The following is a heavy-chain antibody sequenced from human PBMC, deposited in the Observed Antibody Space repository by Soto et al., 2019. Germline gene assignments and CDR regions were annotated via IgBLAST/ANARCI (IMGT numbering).Heavy chain of an antibody. V-gene: IGHV3-23*01. CDR2: ISVSGGST. CDR3: SKDIFLGYCSGGSCYVVY. Sequence: GGSLRLSCAASGFTFSSYAISWGRQAPGKGLEWVSTISVSGGSTYYADSVKGRFTIFRDNSKSTLYLQMNSLRAEDTAVYYCSKDIFLGYCSGGSCYVVYWGQGALVTVSS. CDR1: GFTFSSYA. D-gene: IGHD2-15*01. J-gene: IGHJ4*02.